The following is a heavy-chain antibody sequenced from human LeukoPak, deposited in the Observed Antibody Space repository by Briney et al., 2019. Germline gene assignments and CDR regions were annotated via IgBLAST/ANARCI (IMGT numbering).Heavy chain of an antibody. CDR3: ARGAGSSTSLGEYYFDY. CDR1: GGSISSGSYY. Sequence: SQTLSLTCTVSGGSISSGSYYWRWIRQPAGKGLEWIGRIYTSGSTNYNPSLKSRVTISVDTSKNQFSLKLSSVTAADTAVYYCARGAGSSTSLGEYYFDYWGQGTLVTVSS. V-gene: IGHV4-61*02. D-gene: IGHD2-2*01. CDR2: IYTSGST. J-gene: IGHJ4*02.